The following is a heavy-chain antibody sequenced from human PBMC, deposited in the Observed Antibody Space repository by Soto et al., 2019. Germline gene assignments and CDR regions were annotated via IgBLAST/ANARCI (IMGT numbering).Heavy chain of an antibody. V-gene: IGHV1-69*12. D-gene: IGHD3-16*02. CDR1: GGTFTSYA. CDR2: IIPIFGTA. Sequence: QVQLVQSGAEVKKPGSSVKVSCKASGGTFTSYAISWVRQAPGHGLEWVGGIIPIFGTADYAQKFQGRVTITADEATSTAYMELSSLRSEDTAVYYCATMKGGYQSYYYGMDVLGQGTTVTVSS. J-gene: IGHJ6*02. CDR3: ATMKGGYQSYYYGMDV.